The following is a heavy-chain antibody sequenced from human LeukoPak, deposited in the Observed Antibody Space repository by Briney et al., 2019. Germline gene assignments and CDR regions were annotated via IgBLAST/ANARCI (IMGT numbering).Heavy chain of an antibody. Sequence: SETLSLTCGVNGGSFSGYYWSWIRQPPGKGLEWIGEINHSGSTNYNPSLKSRVTISVDTSKNQFSLKLSSVTAADTAVYYCARRVKVDTAMVAGKNWFDPWGQGTLVTVSS. CDR1: GGSFSGYY. J-gene: IGHJ5*02. D-gene: IGHD5-18*01. CDR2: INHSGST. CDR3: ARRVKVDTAMVAGKNWFDP. V-gene: IGHV4-34*01.